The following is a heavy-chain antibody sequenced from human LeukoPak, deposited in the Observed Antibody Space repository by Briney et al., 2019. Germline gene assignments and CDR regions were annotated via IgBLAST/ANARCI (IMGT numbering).Heavy chain of an antibody. CDR1: GFIFDDYA. J-gene: IGHJ4*02. D-gene: IGHD3-22*01. CDR2: INWNSGDT. Sequence: GGSLRLSCTASGFIFDDYAMHWVRQTPGKGLEWVSGINWNSGDTAYADSVKGRFTISRDNAKNSLYLQMNSLRIEDTALYYCVKDVQLSSNAYYNYFDYWGQGTLVTVSS. CDR3: VKDVQLSSNAYYNYFDY. V-gene: IGHV3-9*01.